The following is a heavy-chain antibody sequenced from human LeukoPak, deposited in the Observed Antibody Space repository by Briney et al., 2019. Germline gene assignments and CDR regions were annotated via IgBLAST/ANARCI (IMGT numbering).Heavy chain of an antibody. J-gene: IGHJ4*01. CDR1: GFSFGDYS. CDR2: IRSKTYGGTT. CDR3: TCGNFLEWLLSIDY. Sequence: KSGGSLRLSCTASGFSFGDYSMSWFRQAPGKGLEWVGFIRSKTYGGTTQYAASVKGRFSISRDDSKSIAYLQMNSLKTEDTAVYYCTCGNFLEWLLSIDYWGHGTLVTVSS. D-gene: IGHD3-3*01. V-gene: IGHV3-49*05.